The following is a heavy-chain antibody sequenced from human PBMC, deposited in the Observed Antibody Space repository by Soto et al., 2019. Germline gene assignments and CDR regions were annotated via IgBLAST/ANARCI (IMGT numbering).Heavy chain of an antibody. J-gene: IGHJ5*02. V-gene: IGHV3-11*06. D-gene: IGHD3-16*01. CDR2: ISGSSRYT. CDR3: ARESPGGVAGPYNWFDP. CDR1: GFNFSDHY. Sequence: QVQLVESGGGLVKPGGSLRLSCAASGFNFSDHYMNWVRQAPGKGLEWVSYISGSSRYTNLADSVKGRFTISRDNAKNSLYLQMNSLRAEDTAVYYCARESPGGVAGPYNWFDPWGQGTLVTVSS.